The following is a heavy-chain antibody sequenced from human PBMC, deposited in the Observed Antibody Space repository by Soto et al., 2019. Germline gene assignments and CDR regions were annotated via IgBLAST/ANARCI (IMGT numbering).Heavy chain of an antibody. D-gene: IGHD5-18*01. J-gene: IGHJ4*02. Sequence: EVQVSESGGGLVEPGGSLRLSCAASGFTFSSHAMTWVRQAPGKWLEWVSGVSGSGATTYYADSVKGRFTISRDNSKNMVYLYMNSLRAENTALYSCARDRDFGIQLAGRYYFAFRGQGTLVTVSS. CDR1: GFTFSSHA. V-gene: IGHV3-23*01. CDR3: ARDRDFGIQLAGRYYFAF. CDR2: VSGSGATT.